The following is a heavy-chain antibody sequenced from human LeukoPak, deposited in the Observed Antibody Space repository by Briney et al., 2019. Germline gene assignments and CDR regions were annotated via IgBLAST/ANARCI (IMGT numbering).Heavy chain of an antibody. CDR1: GASISIYY. CDR2: TSTSGNT. J-gene: IGHJ5*02. Sequence: SETLSLTCTVSGASISIYYWSWIRQPAGKGLEWVGCTSTSGNTIYNPSLKNRVTMSVDTSKNQFSLKLHSVTAADTALYYCARVSGSRPSWFGPWGQGTLVTVSS. D-gene: IGHD3-10*01. CDR3: ARVSGSRPSWFGP. V-gene: IGHV4-4*07.